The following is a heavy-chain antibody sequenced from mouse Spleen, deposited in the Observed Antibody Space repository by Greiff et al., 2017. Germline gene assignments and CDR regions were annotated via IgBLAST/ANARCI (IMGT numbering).Heavy chain of an antibody. V-gene: IGHV5-17*01. CDR1: GFTFSDYG. D-gene: IGHD2-4*01. CDR2: ISSGSSTI. Sequence: EVKLVESGGGLVKPGGSLKLSCAASGFTFSDYGMHWVRQAPEKGLEWVAYISSGSSTIYYADTVKGRFTISRDNAKNTLFLQMTSLRSEDTAMYYCARPLYYDYDNLFDYWGQGTTLTVSS. J-gene: IGHJ2*01. CDR3: ARPLYYDYDNLFDY.